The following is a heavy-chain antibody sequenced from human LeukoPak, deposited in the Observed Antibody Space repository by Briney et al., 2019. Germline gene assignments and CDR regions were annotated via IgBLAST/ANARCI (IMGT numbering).Heavy chain of an antibody. CDR1: GFTFSSYG. J-gene: IGHJ4*02. V-gene: IGHV3-30*02. Sequence: PGGSLRLSCAASGFTFSSYGMHWVRQAPGKGLEWVAFIRYDGSNKYYADSVKGRFTISRDNSKNTLYLQMNSLRAEDTAVYYRAKDPDQHSSGWYYFDYWGQGTLVTVSS. CDR3: AKDPDQHSSGWYYFDY. D-gene: IGHD6-19*01. CDR2: IRYDGSNK.